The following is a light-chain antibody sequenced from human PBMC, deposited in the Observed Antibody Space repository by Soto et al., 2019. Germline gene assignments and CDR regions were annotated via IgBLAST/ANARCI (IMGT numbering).Light chain of an antibody. CDR2: AAS. CDR3: QQVNSYPLT. CDR1: QDIDSY. V-gene: IGKV1-9*01. J-gene: IGKJ4*01. Sequence: DIQMTQSPSSLSASVRDRVTITCRASQDIDSYLVWYQQKPGKAPKVLIYAASTLQSGVPSRFSGSGYGTEFTLTISSLQPEDFAAYYCQQVNSYPLTFGGGTKVDIK.